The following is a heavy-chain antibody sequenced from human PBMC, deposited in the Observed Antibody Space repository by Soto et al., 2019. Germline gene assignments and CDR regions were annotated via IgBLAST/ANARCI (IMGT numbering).Heavy chain of an antibody. CDR2: NSPYNGKI. D-gene: IGHD3-22*01. J-gene: IGHJ4*02. Sequence: APVKASCKASGSSFTTYEIFWVRQAPGQGLEWMGWNSPYNGKINYAQNLQGRVSMTTDTSTPTAYMELRSLRSDDTAVYYCARTYDSSQPPRFDYWGQGTLVTVSS. V-gene: IGHV1-18*01. CDR3: ARTYDSSQPPRFDY. CDR1: GSSFTTYE.